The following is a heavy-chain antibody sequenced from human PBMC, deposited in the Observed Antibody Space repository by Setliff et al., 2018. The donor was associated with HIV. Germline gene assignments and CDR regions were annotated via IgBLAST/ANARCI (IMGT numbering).Heavy chain of an antibody. V-gene: IGHV1-18*01. D-gene: IGHD4-17*01. J-gene: IGHJ4*02. CDR3: ARPGGSYGDYGWYLRF. Sequence: ASVKVSCKASGYTFNNYGISWVRQAPGQGLEWMGWINTHSGYTNYAQNVQGRVTMTADTSTSTAYMELRSLRSDDTAMYYCARPGGSYGDYGWYLRFWGQGTLVTVSS. CDR1: GYTFNNYG. CDR2: INTHSGYT.